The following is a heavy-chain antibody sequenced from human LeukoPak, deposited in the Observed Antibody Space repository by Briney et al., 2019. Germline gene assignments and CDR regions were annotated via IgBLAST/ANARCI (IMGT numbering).Heavy chain of an antibody. Sequence: SETLSLTCTVSGGSISSYYWSWIRQPAGKGLEWIGRIYISGSINYNPSLKSRVSMSVDTSKNQFSLKLSSVTAADTAVYYCARQMTTVKPFFDYWGQGTLVTVSS. D-gene: IGHD4-17*01. CDR2: IYISGSI. CDR1: GGSISSYY. CDR3: ARQMTTVKPFFDY. V-gene: IGHV4-4*07. J-gene: IGHJ4*02.